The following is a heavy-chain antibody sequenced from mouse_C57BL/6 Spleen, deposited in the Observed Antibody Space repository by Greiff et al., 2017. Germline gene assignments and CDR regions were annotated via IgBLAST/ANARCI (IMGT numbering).Heavy chain of an antibody. Sequence: VQLQQSGPELVKPGASVKISCKASGYSFTGYYMNWVKQSPEKSLEWIGEINPSTGGTTYNQKFKAKATLTVDKSSSTAYMQLKSLTSEDSAVYYCERQGYYGFDYWGQGTTLTVSS. CDR1: GYSFTGYY. CDR3: ERQGYYGFDY. J-gene: IGHJ2*01. CDR2: INPSTGGT. D-gene: IGHD1-1*01. V-gene: IGHV1-42*01.